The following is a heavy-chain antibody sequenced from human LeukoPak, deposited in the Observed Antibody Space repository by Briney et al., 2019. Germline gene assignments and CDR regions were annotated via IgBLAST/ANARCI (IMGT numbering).Heavy chain of an antibody. CDR2: ISSSGSYI. Sequence: PGGSLRLSCAASGFTFSSYSMNWVRQAPGKGLEWVSSISSSGSYIYYADSVKGRFTISRDNAKNSLYLQMNSLRAEDTAVYYCARDWPTIAAAGTIPEYFQHWGQGTLVTVSS. D-gene: IGHD6-13*01. CDR1: GFTFSSYS. V-gene: IGHV3-21*01. J-gene: IGHJ1*01. CDR3: ARDWPTIAAAGTIPEYFQH.